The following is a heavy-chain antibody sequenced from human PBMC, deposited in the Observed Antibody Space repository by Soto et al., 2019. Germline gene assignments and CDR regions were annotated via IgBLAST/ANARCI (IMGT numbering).Heavy chain of an antibody. CDR1: GGSITSGDYY. J-gene: IGHJ4*02. V-gene: IGHV4-30-4*08. CDR3: ARRSGYRFDY. Sequence: QVQLQESGPGLVKPSQTLSLTCTVSGGSITSGDYYWSWIRQPPGKGLEWIGYISYSGSTYYNPSLKSRVNISVDKSKNQFSLNLSSVTAADTAVYSCARRSGYRFDYWGQGTLVTVSS. CDR2: ISYSGST. D-gene: IGHD3-22*01.